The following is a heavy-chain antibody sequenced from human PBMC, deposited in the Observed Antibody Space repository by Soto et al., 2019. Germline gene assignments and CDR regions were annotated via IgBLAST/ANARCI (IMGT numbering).Heavy chain of an antibody. D-gene: IGHD6-6*01. CDR1: GFTFSSYA. CDR3: AKDRERIATRSIDY. Sequence: GGSLRLSCAASGFTFSSYAMHWARQAPGKGLEWVTVISISGGGAYYAESVRGRFTISRDNSKSTLYLQMNSLRAEDTAVYYCAKDRERIATRSIDYWGQGTLVTVSS. V-gene: IGHV3-NL1*01. CDR2: ISISGGGA. J-gene: IGHJ4*02.